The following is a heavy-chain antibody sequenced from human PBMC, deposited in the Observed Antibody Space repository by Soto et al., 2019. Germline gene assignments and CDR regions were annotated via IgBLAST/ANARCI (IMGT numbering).Heavy chain of an antibody. CDR2: ISGSGGST. V-gene: IGHV3-23*01. CDR1: GFTFSSYA. D-gene: IGHD2-2*01. J-gene: IGHJ6*02. CDR3: ARDLPGDIVVVPAEDYYGMDV. Sequence: PGGSLRLSCAASGFTFSSYAMSWVRQAPGKGLEWVSAISGSGGSTYYADSVKGRFTISRDNAKNSLYLQMNSLRAEDTAVYYCARDLPGDIVVVPAEDYYGMDVWGQGTTVTVSS.